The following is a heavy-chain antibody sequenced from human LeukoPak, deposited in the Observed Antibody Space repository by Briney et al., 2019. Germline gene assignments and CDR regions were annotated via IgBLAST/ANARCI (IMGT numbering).Heavy chain of an antibody. CDR2: IYYSGST. D-gene: IGHD6-19*01. CDR1: GGSISSGGYY. J-gene: IGHJ4*02. V-gene: IGHV4-31*03. CDR3: ARHSSGWDY. Sequence: PSETLSLTCTVSGGSISSGGYYWSWIRQHPGKGLEWIGHIYYSGSTSYNPSLRSRLTISIDTSKSQFSLKLSSVTAADTAVYYCARHSSGWDYWGQGTLVTVSS.